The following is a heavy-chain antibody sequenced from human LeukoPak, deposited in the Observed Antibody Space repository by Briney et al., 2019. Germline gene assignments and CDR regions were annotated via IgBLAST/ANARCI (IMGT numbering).Heavy chain of an antibody. CDR3: ASHYCSGGTCHADY. CDR2: IYHSGST. J-gene: IGHJ4*02. V-gene: IGHV4-30-2*01. D-gene: IGHD2-15*01. Sequence: PSQTLSLTCTVSGGSISSGGYYWSWIRQPPGKGLEWIGYIYHSGSTYYNPSLKSRVTISVDRSKNQFSLKLSSVTAADTAVYYCASHYCSGGTCHADYWGQGTLVTVSS. CDR1: GGSISSGGYY.